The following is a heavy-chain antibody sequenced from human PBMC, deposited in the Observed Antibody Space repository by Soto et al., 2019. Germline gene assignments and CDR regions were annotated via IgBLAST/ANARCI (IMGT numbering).Heavy chain of an antibody. Sequence: GASVKVSSKASGYTFTSYAMNLVLQAPGQGLEWMGWINTNTGNPTYAQGFTGRFVFSLDHSVSTEYLQICSLKAEETAVYYCARDSSSWYEGFYGMDFWGQGNTVTVS. CDR1: GYTFTSYA. V-gene: IGHV7-4-1*01. D-gene: IGHD6-13*01. CDR2: INTNTGNP. J-gene: IGHJ6*02. CDR3: ARDSSSWYEGFYGMDF.